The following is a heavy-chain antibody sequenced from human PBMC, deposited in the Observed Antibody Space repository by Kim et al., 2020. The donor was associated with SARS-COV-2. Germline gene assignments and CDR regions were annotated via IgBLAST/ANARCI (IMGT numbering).Heavy chain of an antibody. V-gene: IGHV1-69*01. D-gene: IGHD5-12*01. CDR3: ARGSYGATSWFDP. J-gene: IGHJ5*02. Sequence: YAQKFQGRVTITADESTSTAYMELSSLRSEDTAVYYCARGSYGATSWFDPWGQGTLVTVSS.